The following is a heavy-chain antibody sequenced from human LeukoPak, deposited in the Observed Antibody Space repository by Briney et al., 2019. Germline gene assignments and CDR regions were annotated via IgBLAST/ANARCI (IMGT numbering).Heavy chain of an antibody. D-gene: IGHD3-10*01. V-gene: IGHV1-2*02. CDR1: GYTFTGYY. CDR3: ARGEGVLLWFGSPGY. Sequence: ASVKVSCKASGYTFTGYYMHWVRQAPGQGLEWMGWINPNSGGTNYAQKFQGRVTMTRDTSISTAYMELSRLRSDDTAVYYCARGEGVLLWFGSPGYWGQGTLVTVSS. CDR2: INPNSGGT. J-gene: IGHJ4*02.